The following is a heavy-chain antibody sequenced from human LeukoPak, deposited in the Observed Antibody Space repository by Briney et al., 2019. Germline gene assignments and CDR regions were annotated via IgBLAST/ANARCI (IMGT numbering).Heavy chain of an antibody. CDR1: RFTFSSYW. CDR3: ARHLSGITGYTYGRGIDY. D-gene: IGHD5-18*01. Sequence: GGSLRLSCAASRFTFSSYWMSWVRQAPGKGLEWVANIKKDGSEKYYVDSVKGRFTISRDNAKTSLYLQMNSLRAEDTAVYYCARHLSGITGYTYGRGIDYWGQGTLVTVSS. V-gene: IGHV3-7*01. J-gene: IGHJ4*02. CDR2: IKKDGSEK.